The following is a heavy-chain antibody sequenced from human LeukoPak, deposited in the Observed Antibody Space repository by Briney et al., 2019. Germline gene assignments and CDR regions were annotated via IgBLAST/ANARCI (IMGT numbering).Heavy chain of an antibody. D-gene: IGHD4-17*01. CDR2: IYHSGST. CDR3: ARVDYGDYSAPYYFDY. V-gene: IGHV4-38-2*02. J-gene: IGHJ4*02. CDR1: GYSISSGYY. Sequence: SETLSLTCIVSGYSISSGYYWGWIRQPPGKGLKWIGSIYHSGSTYYNPSLKSRVTISVDTSKNQFSLKLSSVTAADTAVYYCARVDYGDYSAPYYFDYWGQGTLVTVSS.